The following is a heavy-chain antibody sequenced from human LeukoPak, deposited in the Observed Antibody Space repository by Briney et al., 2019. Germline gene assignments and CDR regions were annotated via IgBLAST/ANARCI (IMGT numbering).Heavy chain of an antibody. V-gene: IGHV3-48*03. Sequence: GGPLRLSCAASGFTFSSYEMNWVRQAPGKGLEWVSYISSSGSTIYYADSVKGRFTISRDNAKNSLYLQMNSLRAEGTAVYYCARARCSSTSCYRGYYVMDVWGQGTTVTVSS. J-gene: IGHJ6*02. CDR2: ISSSGSTI. D-gene: IGHD2-2*01. CDR1: GFTFSSYE. CDR3: ARARCSSTSCYRGYYVMDV.